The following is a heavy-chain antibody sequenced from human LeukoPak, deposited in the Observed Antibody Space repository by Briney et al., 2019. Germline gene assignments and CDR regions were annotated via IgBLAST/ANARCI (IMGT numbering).Heavy chain of an antibody. J-gene: IGHJ4*02. CDR2: ISAYNGNT. CDR3: ARSMYHLTYYYRSGSYYHFDY. CDR1: GYTFNSYG. D-gene: IGHD3-10*01. V-gene: IGHV1-18*04. Sequence: ASVKVSCKASGYTFNSYGISWVRQAPGQGLEWMGWISAYNGNTNYAQKLQGRVTMTTDTSTSTAYMELRSLRSDDTAVYYCARSMYHLTYYYRSGSYYHFDYWGQGTLVTVSS.